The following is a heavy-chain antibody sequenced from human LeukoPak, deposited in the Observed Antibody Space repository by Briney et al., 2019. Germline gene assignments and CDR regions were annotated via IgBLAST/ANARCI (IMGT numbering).Heavy chain of an antibody. V-gene: IGHV3-48*03. J-gene: IGHJ4*02. Sequence: GGSLRLSCAASGFTFSSYEMNWVRQAPGKGLEWVSYISSSGSTIYYADSVKGRFTTSRDNAKNSLYLQMNSLRAEDTAVYYCARGPSVYFDYWGQGTLVTVSS. D-gene: IGHD3-10*01. CDR2: ISSSGSTI. CDR1: GFTFSSYE. CDR3: ARGPSVYFDY.